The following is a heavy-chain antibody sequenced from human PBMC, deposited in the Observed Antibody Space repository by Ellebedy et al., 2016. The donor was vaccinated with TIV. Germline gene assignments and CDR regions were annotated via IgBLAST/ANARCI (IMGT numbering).Heavy chain of an antibody. Sequence: ASVKVSXXASGYTFTSYGISWVRQAPGQGLEWMGWISAYNGNTNYAQKLQGRVTMTTDTSTSTAYMELRSLRSDDTAVYYCARASIATPYFDYWGQGTLVTVSS. CDR3: ARASIATPYFDY. CDR2: ISAYNGNT. D-gene: IGHD1-26*01. V-gene: IGHV1-18*01. J-gene: IGHJ4*02. CDR1: GYTFTSYG.